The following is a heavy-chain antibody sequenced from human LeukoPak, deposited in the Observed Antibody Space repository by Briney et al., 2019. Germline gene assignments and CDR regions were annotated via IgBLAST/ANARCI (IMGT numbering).Heavy chain of an antibody. J-gene: IGHJ4*02. CDR2: INQEGGEK. CDR1: GFSFSAYW. Sequence: PGGSLRLSCAASGFSFSAYWMNWVRQAPRKGLEWVANINQEGGEKYYVGSVKGRFTISRDNTKNSLHLQMNSLRPEDTAIYYCARGTGWYPDYWGQGTLVTVSS. CDR3: ARGTGWYPDY. V-gene: IGHV3-7*01. D-gene: IGHD6-19*01.